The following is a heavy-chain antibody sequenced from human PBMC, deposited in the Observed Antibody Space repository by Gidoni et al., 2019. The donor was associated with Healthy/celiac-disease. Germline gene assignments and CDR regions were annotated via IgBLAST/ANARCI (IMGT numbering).Heavy chain of an antibody. CDR2: ISSSSSYI. J-gene: IGHJ3*02. D-gene: IGHD3-10*01. CDR3: ARDLGGLLWFGESEAFDI. Sequence: ELPLVGSGGVLVRPGRSLGVSCAASEFTLSSYSMNWVRQAPGKGLEWVSSISSSSSYIYYAESVKDRFTISRDNAKNSLYLQMNSLRAEDTAVYYCARDLGGLLWFGESEAFDIWGQGTMVTVSS. V-gene: IGHV3-21*01. CDR1: EFTLSSYS.